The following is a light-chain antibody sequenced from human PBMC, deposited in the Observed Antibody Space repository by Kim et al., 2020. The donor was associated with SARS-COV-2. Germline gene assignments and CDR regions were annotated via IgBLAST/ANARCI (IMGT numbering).Light chain of an antibody. J-gene: IGKJ2*01. CDR2: AAS. Sequence: DIQMTQSPSSLSASVGDRVTITCRASQSINSYLNWYHQKPGKVPKLLIYAASSLQSGVPSRFSCSGSGTDFTLTISNLQPEDFATYYCQQSYSNPHTFGQGTKLEIK. V-gene: IGKV1-39*01. CDR1: QSINSY. CDR3: QQSYSNPHT.